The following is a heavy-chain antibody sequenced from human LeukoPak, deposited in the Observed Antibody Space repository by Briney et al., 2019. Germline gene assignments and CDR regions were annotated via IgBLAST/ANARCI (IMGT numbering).Heavy chain of an antibody. Sequence: ASVKVSCKTSGYTFTNYAIHWVRQAPGQRLEWMGWVNTGNGDTKYSQDFQDRVTITRDTSASTAYMDLSSLRYDDMAVYFCARGRSSWIEYWGQGTLVTVSS. CDR2: VNTGNGDT. CDR1: GYTFTNYA. CDR3: ARGRSSWIEY. J-gene: IGHJ4*02. V-gene: IGHV1-3*03. D-gene: IGHD6-13*01.